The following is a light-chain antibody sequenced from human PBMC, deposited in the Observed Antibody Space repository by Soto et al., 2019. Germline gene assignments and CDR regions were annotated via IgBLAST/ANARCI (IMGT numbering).Light chain of an antibody. CDR2: GAS. J-gene: IGKJ1*01. V-gene: IGKV3-20*01. CDR3: HQYGSSRA. CDR1: QSVSGSY. Sequence: EIVLTQSPGTLSLSPGERATLSCRASQSVSGSYLDWYQHKPGQAPRLLIYGASNRATGIPDRFSGSESGADFTLTTSRLEAEDVAVYYCHQYGSSRAFGQGTKVDIK.